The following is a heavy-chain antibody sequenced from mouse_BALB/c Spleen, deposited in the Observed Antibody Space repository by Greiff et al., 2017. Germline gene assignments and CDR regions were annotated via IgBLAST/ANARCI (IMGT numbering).Heavy chain of an antibody. CDR3: TRGWYYAMDY. J-gene: IGHJ4*01. CDR2: INPSNGGT. Sequence: VQLQQSGAELVKPGASVKLSCKASGYTFTSYYMYWVKQRPGQGLEWIGEINPSNGGTNFNEKFKSKATLTVDKSSSTAYMQLSSLTSEDSAVYYCTRGWYYAMDYWGQGTSVTVSS. D-gene: IGHD2-3*01. CDR1: GYTFTSYY. V-gene: IGHV1S81*02.